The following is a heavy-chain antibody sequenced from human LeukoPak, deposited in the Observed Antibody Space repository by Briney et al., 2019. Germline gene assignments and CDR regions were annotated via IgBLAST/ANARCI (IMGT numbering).Heavy chain of an antibody. CDR1: GGSISSGDYL. CDR2: IYYSGST. D-gene: IGHD3-3*01. CDR3: ARDGFWSGPDAFDI. J-gene: IGHJ3*02. Sequence: PSETLSLTCAVSGGSISSGDYLWSWVRQPPGKGLEWIGYIYYSGSTDYNPSLKSRVTISVGTSKNQFSLKLSSVTAAGTAVYYCARDGFWSGPDAFDIWGQGTMVTVSS. V-gene: IGHV4-30-4*08.